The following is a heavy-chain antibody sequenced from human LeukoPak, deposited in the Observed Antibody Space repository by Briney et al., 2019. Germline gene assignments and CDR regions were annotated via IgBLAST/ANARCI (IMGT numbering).Heavy chain of an antibody. D-gene: IGHD4-17*01. CDR3: ARDIETVTTGGDYYYYMDV. CDR1: GGSISSYY. V-gene: IGHV4-4*07. J-gene: IGHJ6*03. Sequence: SETLSLTCTVSGGSISSYYWSWIRQPAGKGLEWIGRIYTSGSTNYNPSLKSRVTMSVDTSKNQFSLKLSSVTAADTAVYYCARDIETVTTGGDYYYYMDVWGKGTTVTVSS. CDR2: IYTSGST.